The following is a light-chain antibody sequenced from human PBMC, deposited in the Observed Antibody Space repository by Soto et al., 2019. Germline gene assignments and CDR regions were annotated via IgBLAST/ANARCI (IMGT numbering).Light chain of an antibody. CDR2: STN. CDR3: VLYMGSGIWV. J-gene: IGLJ3*02. V-gene: IGLV8-61*01. CDR1: SGSVSTSYY. Sequence: QTVVTQEPSFSVSPRRTVTRTCGLSSGSVSTSYYPSWYQQTPGQAPRTIIYSTNTRSSGVPDRFSGSILGNKAALTITGAQADDESDYYCVLYMGSGIWVFGGGTKLTVL.